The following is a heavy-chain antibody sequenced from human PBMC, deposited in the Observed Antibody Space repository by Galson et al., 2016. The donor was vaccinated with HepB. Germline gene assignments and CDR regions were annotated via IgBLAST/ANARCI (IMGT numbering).Heavy chain of an antibody. V-gene: IGHV3-23*01. D-gene: IGHD3-22*01. CDR1: GFTSSDYA. Sequence: SLRLSCAASGFTSSDYAMAWVRQAPGRGLXXVSVXXGXXTSTYYADSVRGRXIISRDKFKNTVCLPMNRPRAEDTAEYYCARGNGYYFHWYFDLWGSGTLVSVSS. CDR3: ARGNGYYFHWYFDL. J-gene: IGHJ2*01. CDR2: XXGXXTST.